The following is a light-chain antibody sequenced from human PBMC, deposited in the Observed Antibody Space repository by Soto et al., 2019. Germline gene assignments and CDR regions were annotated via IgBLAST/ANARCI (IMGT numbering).Light chain of an antibody. CDR2: GAS. CDR3: QQYNNWPRGLT. Sequence: EIVMTQSPATLSVSPGERATLSSRASQSVSSNLAWYQQKPGQAPRLLIYGASTRATGIPARFSGSGSGTEFTLTISSLQSEDCAVYYCQQYNNWPRGLTFGGGTKVEIK. J-gene: IGKJ4*01. V-gene: IGKV3-15*01. CDR1: QSVSSN.